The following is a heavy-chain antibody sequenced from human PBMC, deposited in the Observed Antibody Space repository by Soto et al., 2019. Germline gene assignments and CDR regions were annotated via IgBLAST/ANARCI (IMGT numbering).Heavy chain of an antibody. CDR1: GFTFSSYA. CDR2: ISGSGGST. Sequence: PGGSLRLSCAASGFTFSSYAMSWVRQAPGKGLEWVSAISGSGGSTYYADSVKGRFTISRDNSKNTLYLQMNSLRAEDTAVYYCAKARAAGTWSYYGMDVWGQGTTVTVSS. J-gene: IGHJ6*02. D-gene: IGHD6-13*01. CDR3: AKARAAGTWSYYGMDV. V-gene: IGHV3-23*01.